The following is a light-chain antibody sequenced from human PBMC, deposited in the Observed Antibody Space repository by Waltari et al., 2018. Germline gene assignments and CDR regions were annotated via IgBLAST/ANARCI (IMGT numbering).Light chain of an antibody. J-gene: IGLJ2*01. CDR2: DVS. Sequence: QSALTQPRSVSGSPGQSVTISCTGTSSDVGGYNYVSWYQQHQGKAPKLMIYDVSKRPSGVPDRFSGSKSGNTASLTISGLQAEDEADYYCCSYAGSDYVVFGGGTKLTVL. V-gene: IGLV2-11*01. CDR3: CSYAGSDYVV. CDR1: SSDVGGYNY.